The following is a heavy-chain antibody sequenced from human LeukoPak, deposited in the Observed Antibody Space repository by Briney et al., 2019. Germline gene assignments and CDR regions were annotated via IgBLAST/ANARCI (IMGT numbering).Heavy chain of an antibody. Sequence: PGGTLRLSCAASGFTFSSYGMSWVRQAPGKGLEWVSAFSGSGGSTFYADSVKGRFTISRDSSKNTLYLQRNSLRAEDTAVYYCAKDKGIAFDIWGQGTMVTVSS. CDR2: FSGSGGST. J-gene: IGHJ3*02. V-gene: IGHV3-23*01. CDR3: AKDKGIAFDI. CDR1: GFTFSSYG.